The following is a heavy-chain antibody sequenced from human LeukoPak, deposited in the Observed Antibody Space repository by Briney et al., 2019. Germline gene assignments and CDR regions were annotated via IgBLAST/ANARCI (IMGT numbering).Heavy chain of an antibody. V-gene: IGHV3-15*05. Sequence: PGGSLRLSCAASGFTFNKAWMIWVRQAPGKGLEWVARIKTKPEGGTTDYAAPVKGRFTISRDDSKNTLYLRMNSLKTEDTAVYYCTSSGSRWDYFDYWGQGTLATVSS. CDR2: IKTKPEGGTT. CDR1: GFTFNKAW. CDR3: TSSGSRWDYFDY. J-gene: IGHJ4*02. D-gene: IGHD4-23*01.